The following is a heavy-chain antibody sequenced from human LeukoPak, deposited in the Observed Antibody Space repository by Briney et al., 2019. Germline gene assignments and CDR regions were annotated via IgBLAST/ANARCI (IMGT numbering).Heavy chain of an antibody. Sequence: PGGSLRLSRTASGFSFSGHWMHWARQLPGKGLVWVSRISPTGSTTSYADSVKGRFTVSRDNAKNTLYLQVNNLRAEDTAVYYCARGPNSNWSGLDFWGQGTPLTVSS. CDR1: GFSFSGHW. D-gene: IGHD6-6*01. J-gene: IGHJ4*02. V-gene: IGHV3-74*01. CDR3: ARGPNSNWSGLDF. CDR2: ISPTGSTT.